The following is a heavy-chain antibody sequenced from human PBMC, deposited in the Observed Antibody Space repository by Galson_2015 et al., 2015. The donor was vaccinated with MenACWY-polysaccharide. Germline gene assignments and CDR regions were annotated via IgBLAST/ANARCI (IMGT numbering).Heavy chain of an antibody. Sequence: SLRLSCAASGFTFSSYWMHWVRQAPGEGLVWVSRINTDGSSTSYADSVKGRFTVSRDNAKNTVYLQMNSLRAEDTAVYYCARDPRCGAGCSIQDAFDVWGQGTKVTVSS. CDR1: GFTFSSYW. V-gene: IGHV3-74*01. CDR2: INTDGSST. D-gene: IGHD2-21*02. CDR3: ARDPRCGAGCSIQDAFDV. J-gene: IGHJ3*01.